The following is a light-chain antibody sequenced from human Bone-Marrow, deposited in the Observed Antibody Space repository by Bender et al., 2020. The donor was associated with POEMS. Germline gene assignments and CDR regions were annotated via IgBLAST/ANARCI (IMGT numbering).Light chain of an antibody. CDR1: SSDVGGYNY. Sequence: QSALTQPPSASGSPGQPVTISCTGASSDVGGYNYVSWYQQHPGKAPKLIIFDVSSRPSGVSYRFSGSKSGNTASLTISGLQAEDEADYYCNSYTTSTTHVFGGGTRLTVL. V-gene: IGLV2-14*03. CDR2: DVS. CDR3: NSYTTSTTHV. J-gene: IGLJ3*02.